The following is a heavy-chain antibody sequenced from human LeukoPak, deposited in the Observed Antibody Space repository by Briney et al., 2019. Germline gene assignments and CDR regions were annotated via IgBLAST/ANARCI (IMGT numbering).Heavy chain of an antibody. CDR2: IIPIFGTA. CDR1: GYTFTSYY. Sequence: SVKVSCKASGYTFTSYYMHWVRQAPGQGLEWMGGIIPIFGTANYAQKFQGRVTITADESTSTAYMELSSLRSEDTAVYYCAREGGDYYDILTGYYYFDYWGQGTLVTVSS. V-gene: IGHV1-69*13. J-gene: IGHJ4*02. D-gene: IGHD3-9*01. CDR3: AREGGDYYDILTGYYYFDY.